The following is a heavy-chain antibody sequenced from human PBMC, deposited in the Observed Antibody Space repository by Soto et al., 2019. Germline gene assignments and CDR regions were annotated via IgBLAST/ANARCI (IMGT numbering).Heavy chain of an antibody. CDR1: GFTFSSYL. V-gene: IGHV3-74*01. D-gene: IGHD3-3*01. CDR2: INSDGSST. Sequence: GGSLXLSCAASGFTFSSYLMHWVRQAPGKGLVWVSRINSDGSSTSYADSVKGRFTISRDNAKNTLYLQMNSLRAEDTAVYYCARGMSGYYLYYYYYYTDVWGKGTTVTVSS. J-gene: IGHJ6*03. CDR3: ARGMSGYYLYYYYYYTDV.